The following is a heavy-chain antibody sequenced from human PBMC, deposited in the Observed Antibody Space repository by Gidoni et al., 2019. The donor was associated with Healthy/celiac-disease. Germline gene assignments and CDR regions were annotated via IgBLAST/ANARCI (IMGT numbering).Heavy chain of an antibody. V-gene: IGHV4-39*01. D-gene: IGHD1-1*01. CDR1: RGSIRSSCYY. CDR2: IYNSGST. Sequence: QLQLQESGPGLVKPSENLSLTCTVSRGSIRSSCYYWGWISQPPGKGLEGIGSIYNSGSTYYNPALKMRVTISVDTSKNKFSLKLSSVTAADTAVYYCARQGCHWWFDPWGQGTLVTVSS. J-gene: IGHJ5*02. CDR3: ARQGCHWWFDP.